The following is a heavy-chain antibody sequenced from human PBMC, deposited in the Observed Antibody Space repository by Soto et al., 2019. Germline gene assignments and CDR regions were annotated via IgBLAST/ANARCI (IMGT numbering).Heavy chain of an antibody. D-gene: IGHD3-16*01. CDR2: INPSGGST. CDR3: AREDRQICFAEVVGSYKYYGMDS. V-gene: IGHV1-46*01. Sequence: ASVKFSCTSSGYTFTSYYMHWVRQAPGQGLEWMGIINPSGGSTSYAQKFQGRVTMTRDTSTSTVYMELSSLRSEDTAVYYCAREDRQICFAEVVGSYKYYGMDSWGQGTKVTVS. J-gene: IGHJ6*02. CDR1: GYTFTSYY.